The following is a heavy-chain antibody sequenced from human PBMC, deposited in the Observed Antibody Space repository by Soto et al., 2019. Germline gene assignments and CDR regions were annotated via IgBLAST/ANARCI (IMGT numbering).Heavy chain of an antibody. Sequence: QVQLQESGPGLVKPSGTLSLTCAASSGSIFTTNWWSWVRQSPGRGLQWIGDIYHSGSPKYNPSLKSRVSISIDKSKDRFCMNLNSVTAADTAVYYCARKPDVATAKVGGGYVFDVWGQGTMVTVSS. D-gene: IGHD3-16*01. CDR2: IYHSGSP. V-gene: IGHV4-4*02. CDR1: SGSIFTTNW. CDR3: ARKPDVATAKVGGGYVFDV. J-gene: IGHJ3*01.